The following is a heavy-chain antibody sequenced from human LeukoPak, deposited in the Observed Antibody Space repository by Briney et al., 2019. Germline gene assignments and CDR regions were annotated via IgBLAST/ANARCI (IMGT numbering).Heavy chain of an antibody. D-gene: IGHD6-19*01. CDR1: GFTFSSYA. CDR2: ISQSASST. CDR3: AKDRAPIAVAHGMDV. V-gene: IGHV3-23*01. J-gene: IGHJ6*02. Sequence: PGGSLRLSCAASGFTFSSYAMSWVRQAPGKGLEWVSSISQSASSTYYADSVKGRFTISRDNSKNTLYLQMNSLRAEDTAVYYCAKDRAPIAVAHGMDVWGQGTTVTVSS.